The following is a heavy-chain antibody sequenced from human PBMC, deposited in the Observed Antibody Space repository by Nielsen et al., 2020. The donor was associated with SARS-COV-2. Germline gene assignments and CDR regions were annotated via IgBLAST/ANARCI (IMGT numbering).Heavy chain of an antibody. Sequence: SETLSLTCTVSGGSISSSSYYWGWIRQPPGKGLEWIGSIYYSGSTYYNPSLKSRVTISVDTSKNQFSLKVSSVIAADTAVYYCARFVDFDASGNHFVFDYWGQGALVTVSS. D-gene: IGHD3-10*01. V-gene: IGHV4-39*07. CDR3: ARFVDFDASGNHFVFDY. CDR2: IYYSGST. CDR1: GGSISSSSYY. J-gene: IGHJ4*02.